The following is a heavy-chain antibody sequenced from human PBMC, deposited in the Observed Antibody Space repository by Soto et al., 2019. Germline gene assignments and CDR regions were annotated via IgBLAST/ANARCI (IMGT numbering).Heavy chain of an antibody. J-gene: IGHJ4*02. D-gene: IGHD6-13*01. CDR1: GYTFTSYA. CDR3: ARVGSRGYSSSWYPGY. Sequence: VSVEVSCKESGYTFTSYAMQWVRQAPGQRLEWMGWINAGNGNTKYSQKFQGRVTITRDTSASTAYMELSSLRSEDTAVYYCARVGSRGYSSSWYPGYWGQGTLVTVSS. V-gene: IGHV1-3*01. CDR2: INAGNGNT.